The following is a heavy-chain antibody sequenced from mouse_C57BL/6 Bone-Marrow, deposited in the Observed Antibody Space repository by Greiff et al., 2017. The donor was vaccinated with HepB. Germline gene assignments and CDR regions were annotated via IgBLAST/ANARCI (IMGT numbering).Heavy chain of an antibody. J-gene: IGHJ1*03. CDR1: GFTFSDYG. Sequence: EVKVVESGGGLVQPGGSLKLSCAASGFTFSDYGMAWVRQAPRKGPEWVAFISNLAYSIYYADTVTGRFTISRENAKNTLYLEMSSLRSEDTAMYYCARHMGYGSSYYWYFDVWGTGTTVTVSS. V-gene: IGHV5-15*01. CDR3: ARHMGYGSSYYWYFDV. CDR2: ISNLAYSI. D-gene: IGHD1-1*01.